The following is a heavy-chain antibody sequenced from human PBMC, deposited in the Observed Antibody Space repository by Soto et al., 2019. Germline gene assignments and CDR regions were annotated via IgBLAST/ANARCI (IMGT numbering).Heavy chain of an antibody. D-gene: IGHD2-15*01. CDR2: INPKSGGT. V-gene: IGHV1-2*06. CDR3: AGACDCNGGTCLDYFDY. Sequence: ASVKVSCKASGYSFTGYHIHWVRQAPGQGLEWMGRINPKSGGTNYAQKFQGRVTMTRDTSISTAYMELSKLRSDDTAVYYCAGACDCNGGTCLDYFDYWGQGTLVTVS. CDR1: GYSFTGYH. J-gene: IGHJ4*02.